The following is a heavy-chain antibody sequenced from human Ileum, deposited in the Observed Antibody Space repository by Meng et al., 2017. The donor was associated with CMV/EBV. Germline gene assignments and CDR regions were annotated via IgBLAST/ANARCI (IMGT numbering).Heavy chain of an antibody. CDR2: INHIGST. CDR1: GASFGGYY. Sequence: ESLKISCAVYGASFGGYYWTWIRQPPGKGLEWIGEINHIGSTKYNPSLRSRVTISLDTSKNQFSLNLNSVTAADTAIYYCARRVVPAAIGYWGQGSLVTVSS. CDR3: ARRVVPAAIGY. V-gene: IGHV4-34*01. D-gene: IGHD2-2*01. J-gene: IGHJ4*02.